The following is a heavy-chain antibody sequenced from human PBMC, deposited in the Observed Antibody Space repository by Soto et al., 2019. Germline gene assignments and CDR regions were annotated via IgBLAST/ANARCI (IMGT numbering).Heavy chain of an antibody. D-gene: IGHD6-19*01. CDR3: ARQVAVAGTLYGMDV. CDR2: IYYSGST. J-gene: IGHJ6*02. Sequence: SETLSLTCTVSGGSISGSSYYWGWIRQPPGKGLEWIGSIYYSGSTYYNPSLKSRVTISVDTSKNQFSLKLSSVTAADTAVYYCARQVAVAGTLYGMDVWGQGTTVTVSS. V-gene: IGHV4-39*01. CDR1: GGSISGSSYY.